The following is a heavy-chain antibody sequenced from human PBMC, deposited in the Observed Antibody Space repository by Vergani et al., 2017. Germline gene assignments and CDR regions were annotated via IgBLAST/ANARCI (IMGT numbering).Heavy chain of an antibody. CDR2: IIPILGIA. V-gene: IGHV1-69*04. J-gene: IGHJ5*02. Sequence: QVQLVQSGAEVKKPGASVKVSCKASGYTFTSYGISWVRQAPGQGLEWMGRIIPILGIANYAQKFQGRVTITADKSTSTAYMELSSLRSEDTAVYYCARGSSTSWSYWFDPWGQGTLGTVSS. CDR1: GYTFTSYG. CDR3: ARGSSTSWSYWFDP. D-gene: IGHD2-2*01.